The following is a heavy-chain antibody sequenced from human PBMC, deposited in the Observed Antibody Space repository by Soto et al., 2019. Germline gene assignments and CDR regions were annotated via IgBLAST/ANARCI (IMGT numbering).Heavy chain of an antibody. CDR1: GCTFSSYA. J-gene: IGHJ6*02. CDR2: LIPIFGTE. Sequence: QVQLVQSGAEVKKPGSSVKVSCKASGCTFSSYAISWVRQAPGQGLEWMGGLIPIFGTENYAQKFQGRVTLTEDEYPSTAYMELSSLRFEDRAVYSCARGSHVEIVATLPDPPYYYYGRYVWGQGTTVAFS. CDR3: ARGSHVEIVATLPDPPYYYYGRYV. D-gene: IGHD5-12*01. V-gene: IGHV1-69*01.